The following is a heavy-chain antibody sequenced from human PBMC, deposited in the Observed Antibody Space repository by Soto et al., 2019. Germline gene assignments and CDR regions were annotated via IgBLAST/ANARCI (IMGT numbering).Heavy chain of an antibody. CDR2: IWYDGSNK. Sequence: QVQLVESGGGVVQPGRSLRLSCAASGFTFSSYGMHWVRQAPGKGLEWVAVIWYDGSNKYYADSVKGRFSISRDNSKNTLYLQMNSLRAEDTAVYYCARDLGFVYDSSGALDYWGQGTLVTVSS. CDR1: GFTFSSYG. CDR3: ARDLGFVYDSSGALDY. D-gene: IGHD3-22*01. J-gene: IGHJ4*02. V-gene: IGHV3-33*01.